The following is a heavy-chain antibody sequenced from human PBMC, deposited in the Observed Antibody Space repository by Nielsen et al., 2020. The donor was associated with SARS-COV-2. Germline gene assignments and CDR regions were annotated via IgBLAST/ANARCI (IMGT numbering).Heavy chain of an antibody. J-gene: IGHJ6*02. CDR2: INWKGRRP. CDR1: GFTFDDYG. V-gene: IGHV3-20*04. CDR3: VRGDLIHSSSWTNYYYYYGMDV. D-gene: IGHD6-13*01. Sequence: GGSLRLSCAASGFTFDDYGMSWVRQAPGKGLEWVSGINWKGRRPDYADSVKGRFTISRDKAKNSLYLQMNSLRAGDTAVYYCVRGDLIHSSSWTNYYYYYGMDVWGQGTTVTVSS.